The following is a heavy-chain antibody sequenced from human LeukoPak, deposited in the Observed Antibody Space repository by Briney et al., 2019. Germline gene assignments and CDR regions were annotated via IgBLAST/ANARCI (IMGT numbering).Heavy chain of an antibody. Sequence: GGSLRLSCAASGFTFRDYYMSWIRQSPGKGLEWVSYISSSGSTIYYADSVKGRFIISRDNAKNSMDLQMNSLRAEDTAVYYCARVWYSGSYPVDYWGQGTLVTVPS. CDR2: ISSSGSTI. V-gene: IGHV3-11*01. J-gene: IGHJ4*02. D-gene: IGHD1-26*01. CDR3: ARVWYSGSYPVDY. CDR1: GFTFRDYY.